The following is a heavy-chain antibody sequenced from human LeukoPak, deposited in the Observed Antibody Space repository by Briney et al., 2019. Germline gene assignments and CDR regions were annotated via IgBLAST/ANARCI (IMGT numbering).Heavy chain of an antibody. Sequence: ASVTVSCTASGYTFTSYGISWVRQAPGQGLEWMGWISAYNGNTNYAQKLQGRVTMTTDTSTSTAYMELSSLRSEDTAVYYCASTLDCSSTSCYASVWFDPWGQGTLVTVSS. CDR2: ISAYNGNT. V-gene: IGHV1-18*01. J-gene: IGHJ5*02. CDR3: ASTLDCSSTSCYASVWFDP. D-gene: IGHD2-2*01. CDR1: GYTFTSYG.